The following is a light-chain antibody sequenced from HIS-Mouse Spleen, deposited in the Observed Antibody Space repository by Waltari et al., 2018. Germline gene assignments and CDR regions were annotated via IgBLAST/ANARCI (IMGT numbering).Light chain of an antibody. CDR2: TKN. V-gene: IGLV1-44*01. Sequence: QCVLTQRPSASGTPGQRVTIACSGSSPNLGSNTVNWNQQLPGTGPKLLIDTKNPRHTGGPDRFSDSKSVPSASLDNSGLRSEDEADYYYAAWYDCLNGYVFGTGTQVTVL. CDR3: AAWYDCLNGYV. CDR1: SPNLGSNT. J-gene: IGLJ1*01.